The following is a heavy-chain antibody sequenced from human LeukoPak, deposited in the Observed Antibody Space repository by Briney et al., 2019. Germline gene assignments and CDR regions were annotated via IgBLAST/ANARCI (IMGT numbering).Heavy chain of an antibody. V-gene: IGHV4-59*01. CDR2: IDHTGIT. CDR3: ARDRWSYGGDY. J-gene: IGHJ4*02. D-gene: IGHD5-18*01. Sequence: PSETLSLTCTVSDDSITIYYWSWLRQPPGKGLEWIGYIDHTGITNYNPSLNSRVTISRDTSKNHFSLELSSATAADTAVYFCARDRWSYGGDYWGQGTLVTVSS. CDR1: DDSITIYY.